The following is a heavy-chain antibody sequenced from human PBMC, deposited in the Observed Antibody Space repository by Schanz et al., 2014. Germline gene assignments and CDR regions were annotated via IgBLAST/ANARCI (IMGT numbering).Heavy chain of an antibody. CDR2: IYSRGGT. CDR1: GFNVGNNY. CDR3: ASRSVYAPT. Sequence: DVQLVESGGGLVQPGGSLRLSCEASGFNVGNNYMSWVRQPPGKGLECISIIYSRGGTFHADSVKGRFTISRDKSKNTLYLEMNSLRAEDTAVYYCASRSVYAPTWGQGILVTVSS. V-gene: IGHV3-66*01. D-gene: IGHD2-8*01. J-gene: IGHJ5*02.